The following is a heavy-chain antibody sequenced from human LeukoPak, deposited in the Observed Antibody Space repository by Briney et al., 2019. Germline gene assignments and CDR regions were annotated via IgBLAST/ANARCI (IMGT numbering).Heavy chain of an antibody. D-gene: IGHD3-3*01. CDR2: ISGSGGST. CDR1: GFTFSSYA. CDR3: AKGEIRRFLEWLLSDYFDY. Sequence: PGGSLRLSCAASGFTFSSYAMSWVRQAPGKGLEWVSAISGSGGSTYYADSVKGRFTISRDNSKNTLYLQMNSLRAEDTAVYYCAKGEIRRFLEWLLSDYFDYWGQGTLVTVSS. V-gene: IGHV3-23*01. J-gene: IGHJ4*02.